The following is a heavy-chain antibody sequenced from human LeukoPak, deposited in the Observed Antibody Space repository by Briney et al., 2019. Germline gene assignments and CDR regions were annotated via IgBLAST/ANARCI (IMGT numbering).Heavy chain of an antibody. V-gene: IGHV1-24*01. CDR2: FDPEDGKT. D-gene: IGHD3-3*01. Sequence: EASVKVSCKVSGYTPTELSMHWVRQAPGKGLEWMGGFDPEDGKTMFAQKFQGRVTMTEDTSTDTAYMELSSLRSEDTAVYYCASSPYYDFWSGYYSGWGQGTLVTVSS. CDR3: ASSPYYDFWSGYYSG. J-gene: IGHJ4*02. CDR1: GYTPTELS.